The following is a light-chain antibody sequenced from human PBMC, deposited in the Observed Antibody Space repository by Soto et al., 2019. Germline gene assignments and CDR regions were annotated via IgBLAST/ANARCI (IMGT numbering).Light chain of an antibody. CDR1: SSDVGGYEY. CDR3: SSYRAGCSDV. V-gene: IGLV2-14*01. CDR2: EVI. J-gene: IGLJ1*01. Sequence: QSVLTQPASVSGSPGQSITISCTGTSSDVGGYEYVSWYQQYPGKAPKLMIYEVIDRPAGAPRRFSGSKSGNTASLTITGLKAEDEADYYCSSYRAGCSDVFGTGTKLTVL.